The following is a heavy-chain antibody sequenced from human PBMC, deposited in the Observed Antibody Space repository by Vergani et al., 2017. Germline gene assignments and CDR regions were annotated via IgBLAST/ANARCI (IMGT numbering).Heavy chain of an antibody. D-gene: IGHD3-3*01. CDR3: AKRPYDLWSGYDTYDYYYYMDV. CDR1: GFTFSSYA. V-gene: IGHV3-23*01. J-gene: IGHJ6*03. Sequence: EVQLLESGGGLVQPGGSLRLSCAASGFTFSSYAMSWVRQAPGKGLEWVSAISGSGGSTYYADSVKGRFTISRDNSKNTLYLQMNSLRAEDTAVYYCAKRPYDLWSGYDTYDYYYYMDVWGKGTTVTVSS. CDR2: ISGSGGST.